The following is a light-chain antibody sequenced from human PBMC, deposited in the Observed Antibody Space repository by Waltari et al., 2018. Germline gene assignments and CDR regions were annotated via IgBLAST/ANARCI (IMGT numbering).Light chain of an antibody. J-gene: IGKJ1*01. CDR3: KQYNSYSPWT. CDR2: KAS. V-gene: IGKV1-5*03. Sequence: DIQITQSPSTLSASVGDRVTITCRASQRISSWLAWYQQKPGKAPKLLIYKASSLESGVPSRFSGRGSGTEFTLTISSLQPDDFATYYCKQYNSYSPWTFGQGTKVEIK. CDR1: QRISSW.